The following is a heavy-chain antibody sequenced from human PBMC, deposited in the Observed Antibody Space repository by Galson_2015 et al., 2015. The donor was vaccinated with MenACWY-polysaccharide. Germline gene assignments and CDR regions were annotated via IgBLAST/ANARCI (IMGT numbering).Heavy chain of an antibody. CDR2: ISAYNGNT. J-gene: IGHJ3*02. D-gene: IGHD3-22*01. Sequence: SVKVSCKASGYTFTSYGISWVRQAPRQGLEWMGWISAYNGNTNYAQKLQGRVTMTTDTSTSTAYMELRSLRSDDTAVYYCARATTMIVVASDAFDIWGQGTMVTVSS. CDR3: ARATTMIVVASDAFDI. V-gene: IGHV1-18*01. CDR1: GYTFTSYG.